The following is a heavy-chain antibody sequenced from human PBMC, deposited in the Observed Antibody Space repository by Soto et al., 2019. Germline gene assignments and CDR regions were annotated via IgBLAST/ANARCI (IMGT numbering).Heavy chain of an antibody. Sequence: QVQLQESGPGLVKPSETLSLTCTVSGDSVSSYKWSWIRQTPGKGLEWIGYIDNNGGTSYNPSLRGRATMYVDTSAQKFSRRLNSVTAADTAVYYAVRQGFGALHGLVDVWGQGTTVTVSS. J-gene: IGHJ6*02. CDR1: GDSVSSYK. D-gene: IGHD3-10*01. CDR3: VRQGFGALHGLVDV. V-gene: IGHV4-59*08. CDR2: IDNNGGT.